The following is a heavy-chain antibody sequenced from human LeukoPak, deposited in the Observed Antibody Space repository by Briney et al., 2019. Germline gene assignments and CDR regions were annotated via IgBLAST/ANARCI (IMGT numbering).Heavy chain of an antibody. CDR1: GYTFTGYY. D-gene: IGHD3-22*01. Sequence: ASVKVSCKASGYTFTGYYMHWVRQAPGQGLEWMGWINPNSGGTNYAQKFQGRVTMTRDTSISTAYMELSRQRSDDTAVYYCARNFYFDSSGYYHYWGQGTLVTVSS. V-gene: IGHV1-2*02. CDR3: ARNFYFDSSGYYHY. CDR2: INPNSGGT. J-gene: IGHJ4*02.